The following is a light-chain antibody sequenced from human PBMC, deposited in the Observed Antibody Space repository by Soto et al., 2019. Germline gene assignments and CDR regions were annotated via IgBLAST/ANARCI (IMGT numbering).Light chain of an antibody. V-gene: IGKV3-15*01. CDR2: GAS. CDR3: QGYNDWPFS. Sequence: EIVMTQSPAALSVSPGERVTLSCRASESLSTYLAWYQHKPGQAPRLLIYGASTKATGIPARFSGSGSATDFTLTISSPQSEDFAVYYCQGYNDWPFSFGQGSKVEIK. J-gene: IGKJ2*01. CDR1: ESLSTY.